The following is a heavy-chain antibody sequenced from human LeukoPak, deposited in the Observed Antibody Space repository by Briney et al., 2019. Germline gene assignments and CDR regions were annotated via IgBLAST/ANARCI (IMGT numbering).Heavy chain of an antibody. CDR2: IYYSGST. J-gene: IGHJ5*02. V-gene: IGHV4-39*07. D-gene: IGHD2-2*03. CDR3: ARVVIVVVPAAMPVVEEGFDP. CDR1: GGSINSSSYF. Sequence: SETLSLTCTVSGGSINSSSYFWGWIRQPPGKGLEWIGSIYYSGSTNYNPSLKSRVTISVYTSKNQFSLKLSSVTAADTAVYYCARVVIVVVPAAMPVVEEGFDPWGQGTLVTVSS.